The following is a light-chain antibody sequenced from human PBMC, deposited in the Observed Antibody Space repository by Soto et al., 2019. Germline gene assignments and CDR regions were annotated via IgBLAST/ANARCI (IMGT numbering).Light chain of an antibody. CDR3: QQLNGYLAPT. V-gene: IGKV1-9*01. CDR2: DAS. CDR1: QGIGSY. Sequence: IELTQSPSTLSASVGDRVTITCGASQGIGSYLAWYQQKPGEAPKLLIYDASTLERGVPSRFRGSGSGKAFIIIISSMKHDDYANYYYQQLNGYLAPTFGGGTKVDIK. J-gene: IGKJ4*01.